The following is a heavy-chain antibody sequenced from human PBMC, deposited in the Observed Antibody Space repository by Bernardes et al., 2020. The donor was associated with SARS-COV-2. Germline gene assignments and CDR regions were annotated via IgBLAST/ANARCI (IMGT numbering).Heavy chain of an antibody. CDR3: AHWFGMITRAWFDP. V-gene: IGHV2-5*02. CDR2: IYWDDDK. Sequence: SGPTLLKLTQTLTLTCTFSVFSLSTNGLGVGWIRQPPGKALEWLALIYWDDDKRHSPSLRSRLTITKDTSKNQVVLTMTNMDPVDTATYYCAHWFGMITRAWFDPWGQGILVTVSS. CDR1: VFSLSTNGLG. J-gene: IGHJ5*02. D-gene: IGHD3-16*01.